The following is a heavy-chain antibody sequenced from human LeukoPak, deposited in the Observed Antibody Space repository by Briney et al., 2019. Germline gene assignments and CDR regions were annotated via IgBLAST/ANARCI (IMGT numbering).Heavy chain of an antibody. CDR1: GFTFDDYG. V-gene: IGHV3-20*04. Sequence: GGSLRLSCAASGFTFDDYGMSWVRQAPGKGLEWVSGINWNGGSTGYADSVKGRFTISRDNAKNSLYLQMNSLRAEDTALYYCARRDIVVVPASILGAFDIRGQGTMVTVSS. CDR2: INWNGGST. J-gene: IGHJ3*02. CDR3: ARRDIVVVPASILGAFDI. D-gene: IGHD2-2*02.